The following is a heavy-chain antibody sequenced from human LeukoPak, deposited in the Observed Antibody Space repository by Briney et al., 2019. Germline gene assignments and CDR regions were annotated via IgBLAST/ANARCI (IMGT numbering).Heavy chain of an antibody. Sequence: GGSLRLSCAASGFSFNSYWMHWVRQAPGSGLVWVSRISNDGRSTSFADSVKGRFTISRDNAENTLYLQMNSLSAEDTAVYYCTRGREGNYGLFDSWGQGTLVTVSS. CDR2: ISNDGRST. D-gene: IGHD3-10*01. J-gene: IGHJ4*02. CDR1: GFSFNSYW. CDR3: TRGREGNYGLFDS. V-gene: IGHV3-74*01.